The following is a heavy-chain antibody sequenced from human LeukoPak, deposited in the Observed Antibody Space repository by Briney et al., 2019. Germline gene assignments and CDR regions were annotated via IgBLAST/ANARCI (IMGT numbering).Heavy chain of an antibody. CDR1: GYTFTGYC. Sequence: GASVKGSCKASGYTFTGYCMHGVRQAPGQGLEWMGWINPNSGGTNYEQKFQGGVTMTRDTSISTAYMELSRLRSDDTAVYYCARGPIMITFGGVQRYMDVWGKGTTVTVSS. J-gene: IGHJ6*03. V-gene: IGHV1-2*02. CDR2: INPNSGGT. D-gene: IGHD3-16*01. CDR3: ARGPIMITFGGVQRYMDV.